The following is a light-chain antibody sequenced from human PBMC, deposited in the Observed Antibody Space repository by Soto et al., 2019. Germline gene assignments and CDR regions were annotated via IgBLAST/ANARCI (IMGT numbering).Light chain of an antibody. V-gene: IGKV1-5*03. Sequence: DVPVSQSISTVSPSVAYRVTTTCRASQSIRSWLAWYQQKPGKAPKVLIYKASSLQSGVPSRFSGSGSGTEFTLSISSLQPDDFATDYCQQYHSHAITFGGGTKVDNK. CDR3: QQYHSHAIT. J-gene: IGKJ4*01. CDR2: KAS. CDR1: QSIRSW.